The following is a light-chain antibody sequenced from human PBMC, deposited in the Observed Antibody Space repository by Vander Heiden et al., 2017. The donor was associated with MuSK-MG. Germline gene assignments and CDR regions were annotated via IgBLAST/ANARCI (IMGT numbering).Light chain of an antibody. Sequence: EIVLTQSPATLSLSPGERATLSCRASRSVASYLAWYQQKPGQSPRLLIYDASNRATGIPARFSGSGSGTDFTLTISSLEPEDLAVYYCQQRLDGLTVGGGTKVEI. V-gene: IGKV3-11*01. CDR1: RSVASY. CDR3: QQRLDGLT. CDR2: DAS. J-gene: IGKJ4*01.